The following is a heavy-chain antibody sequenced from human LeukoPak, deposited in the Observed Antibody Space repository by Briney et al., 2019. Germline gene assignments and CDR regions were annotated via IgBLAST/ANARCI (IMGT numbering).Heavy chain of an antibody. V-gene: IGHV3-30*18. D-gene: IGHD6-13*01. CDR2: ISYDGSNK. J-gene: IGHJ5*02. CDR3: AKDGDSRSSYNWFDP. Sequence: GGSLRLSCAASGFTFSSYGMHWVRQAPGKGLEWVAVISYDGSNKYYADSVKGRFTISRDNSKNTLYLQMNSLRAEDTAVYYCAKDGDSRSSYNWFDPWGQGTLVTVSS. CDR1: GFTFSSYG.